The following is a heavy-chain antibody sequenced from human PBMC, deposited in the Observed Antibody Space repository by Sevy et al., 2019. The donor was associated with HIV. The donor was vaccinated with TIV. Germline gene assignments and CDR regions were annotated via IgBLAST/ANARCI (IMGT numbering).Heavy chain of an antibody. D-gene: IGHD6-13*01. V-gene: IGHV4-34*01. Sequence: SETLSLTCAVYGGSFSGYYWSWIRQPPGKGLEWIGEINHSGSTNYNPSLKSRVTISVDTSKNQFSLKLSSVTAADTAVYYCARGYSSSWYARAGGGGGIRHHYYYYYMDVWGKGTTVTVSS. J-gene: IGHJ6*03. CDR1: GGSFSGYY. CDR2: INHSGST. CDR3: ARGYSSSWYARAGGGGGIRHHYYYYYMDV.